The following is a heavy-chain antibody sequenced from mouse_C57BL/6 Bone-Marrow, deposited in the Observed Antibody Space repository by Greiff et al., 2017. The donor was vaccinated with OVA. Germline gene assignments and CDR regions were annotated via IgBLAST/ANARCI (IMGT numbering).Heavy chain of an antibody. CDR1: GYTFTSYW. Sequence: VQLQQPGAELVKPGASVKMSCKASGYTFTSYWITWVKQRPGQGLEWIGDIYPGSGRTNYNENFKSKATLTVDTSSSTAYMQLSSLTSEDSAVYYCARSGITKVEGDFAMDYWGQGTTVTVSA. CDR2: IYPGSGRT. V-gene: IGHV1-55*01. J-gene: IGHJ4*01. CDR3: ARSGITKVEGDFAMDY. D-gene: IGHD1-1*01.